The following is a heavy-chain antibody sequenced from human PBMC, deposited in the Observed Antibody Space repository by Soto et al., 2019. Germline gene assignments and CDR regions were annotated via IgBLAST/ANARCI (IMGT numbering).Heavy chain of an antibody. Sequence: GGSLRLSCAASGFTFSSYAMSWVRQAPGKGLEWVSAISGSGGSTYYADSVKGRFTISRENAKNSLYLQMNSLRAEDTAVYYCAREVYLYAFDIWGQGTMVTVSS. CDR2: ISGSGGST. V-gene: IGHV3-23*01. D-gene: IGHD2-8*01. CDR1: GFTFSSYA. J-gene: IGHJ3*02. CDR3: AREVYLYAFDI.